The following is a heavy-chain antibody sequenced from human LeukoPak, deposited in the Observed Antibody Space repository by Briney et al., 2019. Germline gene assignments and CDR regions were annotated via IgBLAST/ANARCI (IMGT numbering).Heavy chain of an antibody. J-gene: IGHJ6*02. CDR1: GFTFSSYS. V-gene: IGHV3-21*01. CDR3: AKVQLVRYYYGMDV. Sequence: GGSLRLSCAASGFTFSSYSMNWVRQAPGKGLEWVSSISSSSSYIYYADSVKGRFTISRDNAKNSLYLQMNSLGAEDAAVYYCAKVQLVRYYYGMDVWGQGTTATVSS. D-gene: IGHD6-6*01. CDR2: ISSSSSYI.